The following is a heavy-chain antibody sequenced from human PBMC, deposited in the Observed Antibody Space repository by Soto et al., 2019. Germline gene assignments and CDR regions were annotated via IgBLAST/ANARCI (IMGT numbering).Heavy chain of an antibody. CDR3: AKGPLNYYYYYMDV. V-gene: IGHV3-23*01. CDR2: ISGSGGST. J-gene: IGHJ6*03. CDR1: GFTFSSYA. Sequence: GGSLRLSCAASGFTFSSYAMNWVRQAPGKGLEWVSAISGSGGSTYYADSVKGRFTISRDNAKNSLYLQMSSLRAEDTALYYCAKGPLNYYYYYMDVWGQGTTVTVSS.